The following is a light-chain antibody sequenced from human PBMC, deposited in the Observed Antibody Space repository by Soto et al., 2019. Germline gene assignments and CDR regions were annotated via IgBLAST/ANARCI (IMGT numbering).Light chain of an antibody. Sequence: QSALTQPASVSGSPGQSITISCTGTSSDVGGFNYVSWYQQHPGKAPKLIIFEVRNRPSGFSDRFSGSKSGSTASLTISGLQAEDEADYYCSSYTSSSVVFGGGTKLTVL. V-gene: IGLV2-14*01. CDR2: EVR. CDR1: SSDVGGFNY. J-gene: IGLJ2*01. CDR3: SSYTSSSVV.